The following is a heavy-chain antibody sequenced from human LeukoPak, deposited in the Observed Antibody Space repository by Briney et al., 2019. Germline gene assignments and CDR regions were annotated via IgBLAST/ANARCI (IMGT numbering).Heavy chain of an antibody. J-gene: IGHJ5*02. D-gene: IGHD6-19*01. CDR1: GGSISSHY. CDR2: IYYSGST. Sequence: PSETLSLTCTVSGGSISSHYWSWIRQPPGKGLEWLGYIYYSGSTNYNPSVGSRVTISVDTSKNQFSLKMSSVTAEDTAVYYRARRGHSSGWYKFDHWGQGTLVTVSS. V-gene: IGHV4-59*08. CDR3: ARRGHSSGWYKFDH.